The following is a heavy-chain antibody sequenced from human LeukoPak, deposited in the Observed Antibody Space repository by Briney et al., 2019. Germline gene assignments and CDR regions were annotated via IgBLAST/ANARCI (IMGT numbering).Heavy chain of an antibody. V-gene: IGHV4-39*07. D-gene: IGHD3-3*01. CDR3: ARDHYDFWSGTPGDDAFDI. CDR1: GGSITSSSSY. Sequence: SETLSLTCTVSGGSITSSSSYWGWIRQPPGKGLEWIGSAYYSGSTYYNPSLESRVTVSVDTSKNRFSLKLSSVTAADTAVYYCARDHYDFWSGTPGDDAFDIWGQGTMVTVSS. J-gene: IGHJ3*02. CDR2: AYYSGST.